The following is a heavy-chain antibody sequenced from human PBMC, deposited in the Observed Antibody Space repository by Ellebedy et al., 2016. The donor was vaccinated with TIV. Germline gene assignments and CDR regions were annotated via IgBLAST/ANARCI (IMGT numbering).Heavy chain of an antibody. CDR2: ISHTGTRT. CDR3: AKGKGGGSDASAPRYYFDS. Sequence: PGGSLRLSCAASGFTFNNYAMSWVPPAPGKGLEWVSTISHTGTRTYYTNSVEGRFIISRAISKRALYLQMNSLRAEDTAVYYCAKGKGGGSDASAPRYYFDSWGLGTLVTVSS. V-gene: IGHV3-23*01. D-gene: IGHD3-16*01. J-gene: IGHJ4*02. CDR1: GFTFNNYA.